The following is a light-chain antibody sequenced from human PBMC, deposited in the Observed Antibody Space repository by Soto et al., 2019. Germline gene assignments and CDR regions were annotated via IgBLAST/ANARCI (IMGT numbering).Light chain of an antibody. Sequence: EIVLTQSPGTLSLSPGEGATLSCRASQSVSSTYIAWYQQKPDQAPGLLIYGTSTRATGIPDRFRGSGSGTDFTLTVSRLEPEDFAVYFCQQYSVSPWTFGQGTRVEIK. CDR1: QSVSSTY. CDR3: QQYSVSPWT. V-gene: IGKV3-20*01. J-gene: IGKJ1*01. CDR2: GTS.